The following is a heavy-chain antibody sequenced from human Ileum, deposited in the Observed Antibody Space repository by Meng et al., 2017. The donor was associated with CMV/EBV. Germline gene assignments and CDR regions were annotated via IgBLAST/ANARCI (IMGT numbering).Heavy chain of an antibody. CDR3: ARRLPNYYESGMDV. Sequence: SETLSLTCVISGAGFSNNNGAWNCIRQSPSRSLEWPGRTYFRSKWYYDYAMSVKSRISITPDTSKNLFFLHLKSVTPEDTAVYYCARRLPNYYESGMDVWGQGTTVTVSS. CDR2: TYFRSKWYY. D-gene: IGHD2-21*02. V-gene: IGHV6-1*01. J-gene: IGHJ6*02. CDR1: GAGFSNNNGA.